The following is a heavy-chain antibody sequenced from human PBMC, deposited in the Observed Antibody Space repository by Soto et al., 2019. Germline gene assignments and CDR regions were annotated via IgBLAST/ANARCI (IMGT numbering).Heavy chain of an antibody. CDR1: GYTFTSYD. Sequence: ASVKVSCKASGYTFTSYDINWVRQATGQGLEWMGWMNPNSGNTGYAQKFQGRVTMTRNTSISTAYMELSSLRSEDTAVYYCARERNSGSYPYPDHWGQGTLVTVSS. V-gene: IGHV1-8*01. CDR3: ARERNSGSYPYPDH. J-gene: IGHJ4*02. D-gene: IGHD3-10*01. CDR2: MNPNSGNT.